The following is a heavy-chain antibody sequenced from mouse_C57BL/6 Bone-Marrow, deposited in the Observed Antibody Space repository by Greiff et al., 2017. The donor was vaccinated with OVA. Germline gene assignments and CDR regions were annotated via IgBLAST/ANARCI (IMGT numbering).Heavy chain of an antibody. Sequence: EVHLVESGGGLVQPGGSLKLSCAASGFTFSDYYMYWVRQTPEKRLEWVAYISNGGGSTYYPDTVKGRFTISRDNAKNTLYLQMSRLKSEDTAMYYCASTITTVPYWYFDVWGTGTTVTVSS. J-gene: IGHJ1*03. CDR1: GFTFSDYY. V-gene: IGHV5-12*01. CDR2: ISNGGGST. CDR3: ASTITTVPYWYFDV. D-gene: IGHD1-1*01.